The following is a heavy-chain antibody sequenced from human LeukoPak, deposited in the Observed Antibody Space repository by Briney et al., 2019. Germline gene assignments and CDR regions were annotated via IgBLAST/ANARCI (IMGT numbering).Heavy chain of an antibody. D-gene: IGHD2-15*01. CDR3: ARDPAAPGAFDI. CDR2: IIPIFGTA. CDR1: GGTFSSYA. V-gene: IGHV1-69*05. Sequence: ASVKVSCKASGGTFSSYAISWVRQAPGQGLEWMGRIIPIFGTANYAQKFQGRVTITTDESTSTAYMELSSLRSEDTAVYYCARDPAAPGAFDIWGRGTMVTVSS. J-gene: IGHJ3*02.